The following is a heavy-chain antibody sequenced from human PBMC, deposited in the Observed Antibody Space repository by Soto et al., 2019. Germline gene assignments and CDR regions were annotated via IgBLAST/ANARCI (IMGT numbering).Heavy chain of an antibody. CDR2: ITSSCSTI. J-gene: IGHJ6*02. Sequence: EVQLVESGGGLVQPGGSLRLSCAASGFTFSSYEMNWVRQAPGKRLEWVSYITSSCSTIYYADSVKGRFTISRDNAKNSLDLQRNSRRAEDTAVYYCARDRWDGFLAAENYYYYYGMDVWGQWTKVTLS. V-gene: IGHV3-48*03. D-gene: IGHD1-26*01. CDR1: GFTFSSYE. CDR3: ARDRWDGFLAAENYYYYYGMDV.